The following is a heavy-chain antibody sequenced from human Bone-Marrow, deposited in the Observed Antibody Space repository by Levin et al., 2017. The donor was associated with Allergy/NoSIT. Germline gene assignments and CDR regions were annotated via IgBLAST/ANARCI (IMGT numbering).Heavy chain of an antibody. CDR2: IIPIFSTT. J-gene: IGHJ6*02. CDR1: GGTFSSYT. CDR3: ATRTQWLVQDHYGMDV. Sequence: PQASVKVSCKTSGGTFSSYTISWVRQAPGQGLEWMGGIIPIFSTTDYAQKFQGRLTITAGESTSTAYMELSGLRSEDTAVYYCATRTQWLVQDHYGMDVWGQGTTVTVSS. V-gene: IGHV1-69*13. D-gene: IGHD6-19*01.